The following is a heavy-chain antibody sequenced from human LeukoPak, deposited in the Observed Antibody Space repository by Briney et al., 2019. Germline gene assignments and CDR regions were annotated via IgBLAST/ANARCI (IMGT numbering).Heavy chain of an antibody. CDR2: IIPIFGTA. CDR1: GGTFSSYA. J-gene: IGHJ6*04. Sequence: ASVKVSCKASGGTFSSYAISWVRQAPGQGLEWMGGIIPIFGTANYAQKFQGRVTITADKSTSTAYMELSSLRSEDTAVYYCARDSAANYYGSGSYYYGMDVWDKGTTVTVSS. V-gene: IGHV1-69*06. CDR3: ARDSAANYYGSGSYYYGMDV. D-gene: IGHD3-10*01.